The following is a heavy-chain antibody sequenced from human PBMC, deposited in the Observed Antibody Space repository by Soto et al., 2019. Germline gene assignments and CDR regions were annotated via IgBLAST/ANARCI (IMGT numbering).Heavy chain of an antibody. CDR1: GYTFTGYY. CDR3: TRTLYGGEGRWGMDV. V-gene: IGHV1-2*04. Sequence: ASVKVSCKASGYTFTGYYIHWVRQAPGQGLEWMGWVNPNFGGTNYAQKFQGWVTMTSDTSITTAYMELTRLKSDDTAVYYCTRTLYGGEGRWGMDVWGQGTTVTVSS. J-gene: IGHJ6*02. CDR2: VNPNFGGT. D-gene: IGHD3-10*01.